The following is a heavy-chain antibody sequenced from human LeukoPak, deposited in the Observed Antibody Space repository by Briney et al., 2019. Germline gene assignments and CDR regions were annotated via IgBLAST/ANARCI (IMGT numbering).Heavy chain of an antibody. CDR1: GHTFTGYY. D-gene: IGHD3-3*01. J-gene: IGHJ1*01. V-gene: IGHV1-2*02. CDR2: INPNSGVT. CDR3: ARDYDFQVQH. Sequence: ASVKVSCKAAGHTFTGYYMHWVRQAPGQGLEGRGWINPNSGVTNDAQKFQGRVTMTRDTSISTAYMELSRLRSDDTAVYYCARDYDFQVQHWGQGTLVTVSS.